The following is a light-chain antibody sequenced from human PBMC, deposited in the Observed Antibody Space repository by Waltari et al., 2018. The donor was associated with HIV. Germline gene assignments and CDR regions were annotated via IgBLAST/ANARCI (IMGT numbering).Light chain of an antibody. CDR3: ETWDSSTWV. CDR1: SGHSRNI. CDR2: LEGCGSY. J-gene: IGLJ3*02. V-gene: IGLV4-60*02. Sequence: QPVLTQSSSASASLGSSVKLTCTLTSGHSRNIIAWHQQQPGKAPRYLMMLEGCGSYNKGGGGPDRFSGSSSGADRYLTLSNLQFEDEADYYCETWDSSTWVFGGGTKLTVL.